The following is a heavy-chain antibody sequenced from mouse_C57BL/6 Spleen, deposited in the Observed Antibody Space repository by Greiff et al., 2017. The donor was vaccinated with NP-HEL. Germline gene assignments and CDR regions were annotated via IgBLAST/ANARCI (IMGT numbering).Heavy chain of an antibody. D-gene: IGHD2-3*01. CDR2: IDPSDSET. J-gene: IGHJ3*01. CDR1: GYTFTSYW. Sequence: VQLQQPGAELVRPGSSVKLSCKASGYTFTSYWMHWVKQRPIQGLEWIGNIDPSDSETHYNQKFKDKATLTVDKSSSAAYMQLSSLTSEDSAVYYCARSYDGPAWFAYWGQGTLVTVSA. CDR3: ARSYDGPAWFAY. V-gene: IGHV1-52*01.